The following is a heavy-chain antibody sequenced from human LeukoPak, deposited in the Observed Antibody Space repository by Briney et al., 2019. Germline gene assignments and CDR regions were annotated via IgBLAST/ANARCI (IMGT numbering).Heavy chain of an antibody. V-gene: IGHV1-69*13. CDR2: IIPIFGTA. D-gene: IGHD3-22*01. J-gene: IGHJ4*02. CDR1: GGTFSSYA. CDR3: ARGGGDSSGYYLDY. Sequence: ASVKVSCKASGGTFSSYAISRVRQAPGQGLEWMGGIIPIFGTANYAQKFQGRVTITADESTSTAYMELSSLRSEDTAVYYCARGGGDSSGYYLDYWGQGTLVTVSS.